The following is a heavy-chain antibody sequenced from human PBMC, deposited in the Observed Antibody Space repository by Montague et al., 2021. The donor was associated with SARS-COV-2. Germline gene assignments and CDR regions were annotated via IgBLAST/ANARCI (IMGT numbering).Heavy chain of an antibody. Sequence: SLRLSCAASGFTFSSYAMSWVRQAPGKGLEWVSGISSSGGHTYCADSVKGRSTTSRDNSKNTLYLQMNSLGAEDTAVYYCAKDRGGNSDWYFDLWGRGTLVIGSS. D-gene: IGHD4-23*01. J-gene: IGHJ2*01. CDR1: GFTFSSYA. CDR2: ISSSGGHT. V-gene: IGHV3-23*01. CDR3: AKDRGGNSDWYFDL.